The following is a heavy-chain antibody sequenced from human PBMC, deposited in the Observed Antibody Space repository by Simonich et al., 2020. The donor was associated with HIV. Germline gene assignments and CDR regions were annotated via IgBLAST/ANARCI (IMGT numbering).Heavy chain of an antibody. CDR3: ARQSLAARLFDD. Sequence: ALLKQWGTGLLKPSEPLSLTCAVYAGSFSGHYWSWIRQFPGKGLEWIAEINRSGSTIYSPALKSRVTISVDPSKNQFSLKLSSVTAADTAVYYCARQSLAARLFDDWGQGTLVTVSS. CDR1: AGSFSGHY. V-gene: IGHV4-34*01. CDR2: INRSGST. J-gene: IGHJ4*02. D-gene: IGHD6-6*01.